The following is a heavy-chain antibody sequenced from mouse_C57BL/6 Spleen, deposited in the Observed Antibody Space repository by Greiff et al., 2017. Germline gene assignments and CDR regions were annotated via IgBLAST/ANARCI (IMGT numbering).Heavy chain of an antibody. CDR3: ARGCSSYEDYFDY. CDR2: INPSSGYT. D-gene: IGHD1-1*01. Sequence: VQLQQSGAELAKPGASVKLSCKASGYTFTSYWMHWVKQRPGQGLEWIGYINPSSGYTKYNQKFKDKATLTADKSSSTAYMQLSSLTYEDSAVYYCARGCSSYEDYFDYWGQGTTLTVSS. J-gene: IGHJ2*01. CDR1: GYTFTSYW. V-gene: IGHV1-7*01.